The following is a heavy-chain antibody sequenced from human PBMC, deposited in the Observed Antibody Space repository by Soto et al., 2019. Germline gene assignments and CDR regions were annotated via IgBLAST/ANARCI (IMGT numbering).Heavy chain of an antibody. V-gene: IGHV3-30*03. CDR1: GFTFGAYG. Sequence: QVQLVESGGAVVQPGRSLRLSCAASGFTFGAYGMHWVRQSPGKGLEWVAVIGRVGSAKVYTDSVKGRFTMSRDNSMNTLHMQMDSLREEDTAVYYCAREAAHGNWYLDLWGRGTLVTVSS. CDR3: AREAAHGNWYLDL. CDR2: IGRVGSAK. J-gene: IGHJ2*01.